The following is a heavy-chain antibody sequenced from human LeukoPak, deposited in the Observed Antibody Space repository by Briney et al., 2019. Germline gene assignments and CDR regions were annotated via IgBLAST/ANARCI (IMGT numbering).Heavy chain of an antibody. CDR3: ARHVWMNYDILTGLGRIDY. CDR2: INHSGST. V-gene: IGHV4-34*01. Sequence: SETLSLTCTVSGGSISSYYWSWIRQPPGKGLEWIGEINHSGSTNYNPSLKSRVTISVDTSKNQFSLKLSSVTAADTAVYYCARHVWMNYDILTGLGRIDYWGQGTLVTVSS. CDR1: GGSISSYY. D-gene: IGHD3-9*01. J-gene: IGHJ4*02.